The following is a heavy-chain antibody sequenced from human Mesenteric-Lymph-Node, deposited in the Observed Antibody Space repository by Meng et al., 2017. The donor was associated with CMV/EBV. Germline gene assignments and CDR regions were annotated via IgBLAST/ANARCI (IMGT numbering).Heavy chain of an antibody. J-gene: IGHJ6*02. CDR1: GGTFSSYA. Sequence: ASVKVSCKASGGTFSSYAISWVRQAPGQGLEWMGWMNPNSGNTGYAQKFQGRVTMTRNTSISTAYMELSSLRSEDTAVYYCARALKCSSTSCYTKYYYGMDVWGQGTTVTVSS. CDR2: MNPNSGNT. D-gene: IGHD2-2*01. V-gene: IGHV1-8*02. CDR3: ARALKCSSTSCYTKYYYGMDV.